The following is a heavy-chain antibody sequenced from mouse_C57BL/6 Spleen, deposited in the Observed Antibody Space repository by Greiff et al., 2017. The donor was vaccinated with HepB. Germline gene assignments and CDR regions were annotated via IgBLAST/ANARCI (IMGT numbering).Heavy chain of an antibody. CDR3: AREETIYYDYGAWFAY. CDR1: GYTFTSYW. J-gene: IGHJ3*01. V-gene: IGHV1-72*01. D-gene: IGHD2-4*01. Sequence: QVQLQQPGAELVKPGASVKLSCKASGYTFTSYWMHWVKQRPGRGLEWIGRIDPNSGGTKYNEKFKSKATLTVDKPSSPAYMQLSSLTSEDSAVYYCAREETIYYDYGAWFAYWGQGTLVTVSA. CDR2: IDPNSGGT.